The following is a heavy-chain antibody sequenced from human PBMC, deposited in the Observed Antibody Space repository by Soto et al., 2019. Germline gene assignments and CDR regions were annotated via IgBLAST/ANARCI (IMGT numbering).Heavy chain of an antibody. CDR3: TNQAAGINYYYYGMDV. CDR2: IRSKAYGGTT. Sequence: GGSLRLSCTASGFTFGDYAMSWFRQAPGKGLEWVGFIRSKAYGGTTEYAASVKGRFTISRDDSKSIAYLQMNSLKTEDTAVYYCTNQAAGINYYYYGMDVWGQGTTVTVSS. CDR1: GFTFGDYA. J-gene: IGHJ6*02. V-gene: IGHV3-49*03. D-gene: IGHD6-13*01.